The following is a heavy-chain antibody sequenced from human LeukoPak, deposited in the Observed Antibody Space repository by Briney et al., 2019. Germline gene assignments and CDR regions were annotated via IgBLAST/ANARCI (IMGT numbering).Heavy chain of an antibody. J-gene: IGHJ3*02. D-gene: IGHD3-3*01. Sequence: GESLKISCKGSGYSFTSYWIGWVRQMPGKGLEWMGIIYPGDSDTRYSPSFQGQVTISADKSISTAYLQWSSLKASDTAMYYCARDASYYDFWSGYSPSDAFDIWGQGTMVTVSS. CDR3: ARDASYYDFWSGYSPSDAFDI. CDR2: IYPGDSDT. CDR1: GYSFTSYW. V-gene: IGHV5-51*01.